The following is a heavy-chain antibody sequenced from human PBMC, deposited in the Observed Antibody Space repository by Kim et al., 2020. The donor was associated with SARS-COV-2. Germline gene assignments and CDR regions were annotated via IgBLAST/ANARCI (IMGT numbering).Heavy chain of an antibody. CDR3: ARGDTIFGVVINAFDI. J-gene: IGHJ3*02. V-gene: IGHV4-31*01. Sequence: SLKGPVTISEDTAKNQFSLKLSSVTAADTAVYYCARGDTIFGVVINAFDIWGQGTMVTVSS. D-gene: IGHD3-3*01.